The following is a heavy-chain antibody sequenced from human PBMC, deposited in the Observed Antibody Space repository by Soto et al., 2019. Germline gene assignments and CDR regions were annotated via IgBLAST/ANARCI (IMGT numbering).Heavy chain of an antibody. CDR1: GYTFTNYG. V-gene: IGHV1-18*01. CDR2: ISGYNGNA. D-gene: IGHD6-6*01. CDR3: AREGQLGY. Sequence: QVQLVQSGAEVKKPGASVKVSCKASGYTFTNYGFSWVRQAPGQGLEWMGWISGYNGNATFAERLQGRVTMTTDTSTSKADLELKSLRYDATAGYYCAREGQLGYWGQGTPVTVSS. J-gene: IGHJ4*02.